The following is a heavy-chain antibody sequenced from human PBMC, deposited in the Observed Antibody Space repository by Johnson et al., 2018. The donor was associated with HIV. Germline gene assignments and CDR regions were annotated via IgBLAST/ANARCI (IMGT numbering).Heavy chain of an antibody. CDR3: AGPVNGDTYAFDI. CDR1: GFTFSSYA. V-gene: IGHV3-30-3*01. Sequence: VQLVESGGGVVQPGRSMRLSCAASGFTFSSYAMHWVRQAPGKGLEWVALISYDGSNKYYADSVKGRFTISRDNSKNSLYLQMNSLRAEDTAVYYCAGPVNGDTYAFDIWGQGTMVTVSS. CDR2: ISYDGSNK. J-gene: IGHJ3*02. D-gene: IGHD4-17*01.